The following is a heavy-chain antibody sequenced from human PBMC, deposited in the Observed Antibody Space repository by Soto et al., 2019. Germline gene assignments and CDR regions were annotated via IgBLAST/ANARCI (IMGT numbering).Heavy chain of an antibody. V-gene: IGHV3-48*03. CDR1: GFSVSAYE. Sequence: EVQLVESGGGLVQPGGSLRLSCAASGFSVSAYEMDWVRQAPGKGLEWVSFMSTTGYSTYYPESVKGRFTISRDNAKNSLYLQMDSLRAEDTAVYYCTREGYGGNTDAFDMWGQGTMVTVSS. D-gene: IGHD4-17*01. CDR3: TREGYGGNTDAFDM. J-gene: IGHJ3*02. CDR2: MSTTGYST.